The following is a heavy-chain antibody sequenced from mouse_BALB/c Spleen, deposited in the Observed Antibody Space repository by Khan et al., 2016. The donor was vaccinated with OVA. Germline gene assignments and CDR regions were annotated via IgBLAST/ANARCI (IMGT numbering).Heavy chain of an antibody. CDR3: TRHGYVAWFTY. Sequence: EVQLQQSGPELMKPGTSVKISCKASGYSFTTYYIHWVMQSHETSLEWIGYIDPFSGGTTYNQKFKGKATLTVAKSSSTAYIPLSNLTSENSAVYYCTRHGYVAWFTYWGQGTLVTVSA. CDR2: IDPFSGGT. V-gene: IGHV1S135*01. J-gene: IGHJ3*01. CDR1: GYSFTTYY. D-gene: IGHD2-2*01.